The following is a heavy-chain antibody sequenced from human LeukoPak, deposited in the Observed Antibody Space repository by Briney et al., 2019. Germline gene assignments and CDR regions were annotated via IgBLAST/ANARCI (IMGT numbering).Heavy chain of an antibody. CDR3: ARAVACTGRNSPYYYYMDV. D-gene: IGHD6-19*01. CDR1: GGSFSGYY. J-gene: IGHJ6*03. V-gene: IGHV4-34*01. Sequence: SETLSLTCAVYGGSFSGYYWRWIRQPPGKGLEWIGEINHSGSTNYNPAPKSRVTISVDTSKNQFSLKLSSVTAADTAVYYCARAVACTGRNSPYYYYMDVWGKGTTVTVSS. CDR2: INHSGST.